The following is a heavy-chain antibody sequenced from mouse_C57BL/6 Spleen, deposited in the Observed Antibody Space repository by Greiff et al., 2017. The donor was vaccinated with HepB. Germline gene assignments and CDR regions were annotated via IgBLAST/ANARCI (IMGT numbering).Heavy chain of an antibody. V-gene: IGHV1-18*01. CDR1: GYTFTDYN. CDR2: INPNNGGT. CDR3: ARRGTTVEDYFDY. J-gene: IGHJ2*01. Sequence: VQLQQSGPELVKPGASVKIPCKASGYTFTDYNMDWVKQSHGKSLEWIGDINPNNGGTIYNQKFKGKATLTVDMSSSTAYMELRSLTSEDTAVYYCARRGTTVEDYFDYWGQGTTLTVSS. D-gene: IGHD1-1*01.